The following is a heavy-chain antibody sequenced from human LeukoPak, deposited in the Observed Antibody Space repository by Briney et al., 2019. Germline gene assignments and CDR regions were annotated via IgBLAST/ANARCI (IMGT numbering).Heavy chain of an antibody. Sequence: SETLSLTCTVSGGSISSSSYYWGWIRQPPGKGLEWIGSIYYSGSTYYNPSLKSRVTISVDTSKNQFSLKLSSVTAADTAVYYCAREVADYGGYYYYHYMDIWGKGTTVTISS. CDR2: IYYSGST. CDR3: AREVADYGGYYYYHYMDI. V-gene: IGHV4-39*07. D-gene: IGHD4-23*01. J-gene: IGHJ6*03. CDR1: GGSISSSSYY.